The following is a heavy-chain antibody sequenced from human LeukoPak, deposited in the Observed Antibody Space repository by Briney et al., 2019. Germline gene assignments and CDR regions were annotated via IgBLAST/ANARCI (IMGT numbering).Heavy chain of an antibody. CDR3: ARDPNYDFTHFDY. CDR1: GFTFSSYS. J-gene: IGHJ4*02. Sequence: PGGSLRLSCAASGFTFSSYSMNWVRQAPGKGLEWVSSISSSSSYIYYADSVKGRFTISRDNAKNSLYLQMNSLRAEDTAVYYCARDPNYDFTHFDYWGQGILVTVSS. CDR2: ISSSSSYI. V-gene: IGHV3-21*01. D-gene: IGHD3-3*01.